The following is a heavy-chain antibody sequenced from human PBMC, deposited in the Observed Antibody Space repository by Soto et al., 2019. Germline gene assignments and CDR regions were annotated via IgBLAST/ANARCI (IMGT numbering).Heavy chain of an antibody. CDR3: ARDFVPAYSGYSGY. CDR1: GYTFTSYG. Sequence: ASVKVSSKASGYTFTSYGINWVRQAPGQGLEWMGWISAYNGNTNYAQKFQGRVTMTTDTSTTTAYMELRSLKSDDTAVYYCARDFVPAYSGYSGYWGQGTLVTVSS. J-gene: IGHJ4*02. V-gene: IGHV1-18*01. CDR2: ISAYNGNT. D-gene: IGHD5-12*01.